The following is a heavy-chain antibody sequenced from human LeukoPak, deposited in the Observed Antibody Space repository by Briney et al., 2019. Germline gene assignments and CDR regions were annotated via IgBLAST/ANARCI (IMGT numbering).Heavy chain of an antibody. CDR1: GGSFGGYY. Sequence: TSETLSLTCAIYGGSFGGYYWSWIRQPPGKGLEWIGYIYYSGSTNYNPSLKSRVTISVDTSKNQFSLKLSSVTAADTAVYYCARALRARITGTTASVYGMDVWGQGTTVTVSS. J-gene: IGHJ6*02. V-gene: IGHV4-59*01. CDR2: IYYSGST. D-gene: IGHD1-20*01. CDR3: ARALRARITGTTASVYGMDV.